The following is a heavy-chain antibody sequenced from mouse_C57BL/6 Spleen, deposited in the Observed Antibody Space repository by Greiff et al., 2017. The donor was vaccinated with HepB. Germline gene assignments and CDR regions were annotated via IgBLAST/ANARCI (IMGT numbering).Heavy chain of an antibody. J-gene: IGHJ4*01. V-gene: IGHV5-17*01. D-gene: IGHD1-1*01. CDR3: ARIYGSVYAMDY. CDR2: ISSGSSTI. CDR1: GFTFSDYG. Sequence: DVKLVESGGGLVKPGGSLKLSCAASGFTFSDYGMHWVRQAPEKGLEWVAYISSGSSTIYYADTVKGRFTISRDNAKNTLFLQMTSLRSEDTAMYYCARIYGSVYAMDYWGQGTSVTVSS.